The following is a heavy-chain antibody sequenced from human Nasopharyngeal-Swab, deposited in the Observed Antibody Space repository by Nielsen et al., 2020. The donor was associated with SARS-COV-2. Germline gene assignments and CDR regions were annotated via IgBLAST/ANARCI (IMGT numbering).Heavy chain of an antibody. CDR1: GGTFSSYA. V-gene: IGHV1-69*04. CDR2: IIPILGIA. J-gene: IGHJ6*03. CDR3: ARGCGITSFGVVTCYYMDV. D-gene: IGHD3-3*01. Sequence: SVKVSCMASGGTFSSYAISWVRQAPGQGLEWMGRIIPILGIANYAEKFQGRVTITADKSTSTAYMELSSLRSEDTAVYYCARGCGITSFGVVTCYYMDVWGKGTTVTVSS.